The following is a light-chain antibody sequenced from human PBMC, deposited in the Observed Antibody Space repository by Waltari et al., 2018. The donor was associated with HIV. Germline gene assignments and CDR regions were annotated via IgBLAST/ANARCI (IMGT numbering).Light chain of an antibody. Sequence: QPVLTQPPSASASLGASVPPTCTLTSGYSTYKVPWYQQRPCKGPRFVMRVGAGGIVGSRGDGIPDRFSVLGSGLNRYLTIKNIQEEDEGDYHCGADHGSGSNFVYVFGTGTKVTVL. CDR2: VGAGGIVG. CDR1: SGYSTYK. V-gene: IGLV9-49*01. CDR3: GADHGSGSNFVYV. J-gene: IGLJ1*01.